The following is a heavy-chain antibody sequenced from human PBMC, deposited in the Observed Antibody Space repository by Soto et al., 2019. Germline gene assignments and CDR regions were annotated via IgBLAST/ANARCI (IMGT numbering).Heavy chain of an antibody. J-gene: IGHJ4*02. CDR1: GDTFRSYL. D-gene: IGHD6-25*01. Sequence: SVKVSCKTSGDTFRSYLISWVRQAPGQGLEWMGRIVPILDLPNYAQNFQGRVTITADKSTTTVHMEMTNLRSDDTAIYYCATGAAYFDHWGQGTLVTVSS. CDR3: ATGAAYFDH. CDR2: IVPILDLP. V-gene: IGHV1-69*04.